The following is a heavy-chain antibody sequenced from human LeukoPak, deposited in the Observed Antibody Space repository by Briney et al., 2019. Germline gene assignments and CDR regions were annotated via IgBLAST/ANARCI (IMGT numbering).Heavy chain of an antibody. CDR2: ITSGSSTI. V-gene: IGHV3-48*04. J-gene: IGHJ4*02. D-gene: IGHD3-3*01. CDR3: ARPLRESGYFYFDY. CDR1: GFTFDSYS. Sequence: QAGGSLRLSCAAPGFTFDSYSMSWVRQAPGKGLEWVSYITSGSSTIYYPDSVKGRFTISRDNAKNSLYLQMNSLRAEDTAVYYCARPLRESGYFYFDYWGQGTLVTVSS.